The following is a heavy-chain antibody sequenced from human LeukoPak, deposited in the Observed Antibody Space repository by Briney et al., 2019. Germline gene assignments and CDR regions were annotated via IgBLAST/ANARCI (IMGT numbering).Heavy chain of an antibody. CDR1: GFIFSTYA. CDR3: ARDDIIVGATTLDY. D-gene: IGHD1-26*01. Sequence: GRSLRLSCAASGFIFSTYAMHWVRQAPGKGLEWLAVISSDGSNKYHVDSVKGRFTISRDNSKNTLYLEMDSVRLGDTAVYYCARDDIIVGATTLDYWGQRTLVTVSS. V-gene: IGHV3-30*04. J-gene: IGHJ4*02. CDR2: ISSDGSNK.